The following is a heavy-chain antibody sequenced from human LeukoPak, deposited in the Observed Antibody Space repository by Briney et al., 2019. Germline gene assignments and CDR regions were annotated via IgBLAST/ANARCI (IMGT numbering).Heavy chain of an antibody. J-gene: IGHJ4*02. Sequence: SETLSLTCAVYGGSFSGYYWSWIRQPPGKGLEWIGEINHSGSTNYNPSLKSRVTISVDTSKNQFSLKLSSVTAADTAVYYCARGGGSIAARPVGYWGQGTLVTVSS. V-gene: IGHV4-34*01. CDR1: GGSFSGYY. CDR2: INHSGST. CDR3: ARGGGSIAARPVGY. D-gene: IGHD6-6*01.